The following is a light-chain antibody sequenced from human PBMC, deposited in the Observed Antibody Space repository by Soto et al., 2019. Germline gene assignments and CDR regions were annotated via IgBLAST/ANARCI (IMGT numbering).Light chain of an antibody. CDR3: QQYDNSPIT. J-gene: IGKJ5*01. V-gene: IGKV3-20*01. Sequence: IALTQSLGTLSLSSGERAAISCLASQSVSSSYLAWYQQKPGQAPRLLVYDASSRATGIPDRFSGSGSGTDFTLTISRLEPEDFAVYYCQQYDNSPITFGQGTLLEIK. CDR1: QSVSSSY. CDR2: DAS.